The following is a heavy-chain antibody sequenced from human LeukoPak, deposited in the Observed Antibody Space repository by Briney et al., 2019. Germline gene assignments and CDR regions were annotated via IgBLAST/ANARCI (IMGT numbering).Heavy chain of an antibody. J-gene: IGHJ4*02. CDR3: AKGFGYTYAYADY. Sequence: GGSLKLSCAASGFTFSSYAVSWVRQALGKGLEWVSAISGSGGSTNYADSVKGRFTISRDNSKKMLYLQMNSLRAEDTAVYYCAKGFGYTYAYADYWGQGTLVTVSS. D-gene: IGHD5-18*01. CDR1: GFTFSSYA. V-gene: IGHV3-23*01. CDR2: ISGSGGST.